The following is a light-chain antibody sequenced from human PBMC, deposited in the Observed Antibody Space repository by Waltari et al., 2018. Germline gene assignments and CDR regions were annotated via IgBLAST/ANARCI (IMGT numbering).Light chain of an antibody. Sequence: AIRMTQSPSSFSASTGERLTITCRANEVITSYLAWYQQKPGKAPKLLIYAASTLHSGVPSRFSGSGSGTDFTLTISCLQSEDFATYYCQQYFSYPLTFGGGTKVEIK. CDR2: AAS. CDR3: QQYFSYPLT. V-gene: IGKV1-8*01. J-gene: IGKJ4*01. CDR1: EVITSY.